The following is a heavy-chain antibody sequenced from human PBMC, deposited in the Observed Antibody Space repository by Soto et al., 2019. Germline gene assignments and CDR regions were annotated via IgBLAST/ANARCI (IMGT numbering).Heavy chain of an antibody. CDR2: ISYSASS. CDR3: AKPAQCGSTSCYRVWFDP. J-gene: IGHJ5*02. Sequence: SETLSLTCNVSGGSISSGGYYWNWIRQVPGRGLEWIGYISYSASSFYNPSLESRVSVSIDTSGNQFSLKLSSVTAADTAVYYCAKPAQCGSTSCYRVWFDPWGQGTLVTVSS. D-gene: IGHD2-2*02. CDR1: GGSISSGGYY. V-gene: IGHV4-31*03.